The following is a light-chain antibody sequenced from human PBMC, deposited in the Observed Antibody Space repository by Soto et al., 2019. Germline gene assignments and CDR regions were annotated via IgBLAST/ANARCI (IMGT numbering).Light chain of an antibody. J-gene: IGLJ1*01. CDR2: EXH. V-gene: IGLV2-23*01. CDR3: CLYVGATTYV. CDR1: SGYVGTYSR. Sequence: QSVLAQPASVSGSPGQSITISCTGASGYVGTYSRVSWYQQHPGKAPKVVIXEXHXRXXGXXXRXXGSXSVNTASLTISGLQTDDEADYYCCLYVGATTYVFGTGTKVTVL.